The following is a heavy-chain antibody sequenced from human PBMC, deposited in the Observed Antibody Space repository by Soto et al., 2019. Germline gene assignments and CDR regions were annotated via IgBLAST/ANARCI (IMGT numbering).Heavy chain of an antibody. CDR2: ISGSGGST. D-gene: IGHD2-21*02. J-gene: IGHJ5*02. V-gene: IGHV3-23*01. CDR3: AKDQYVVVTTNWFDP. Sequence: EVQLLESGGGLVQPGGSLRLSCAASGFTFSSYAMSWVRQAPGKGLKWVSTISGSGGSTYYADSVKGRFTISRDNSKNTLYLQMNSLRAEDTAVYYCAKDQYVVVTTNWFDPWGQGTLVTVSS. CDR1: GFTFSSYA.